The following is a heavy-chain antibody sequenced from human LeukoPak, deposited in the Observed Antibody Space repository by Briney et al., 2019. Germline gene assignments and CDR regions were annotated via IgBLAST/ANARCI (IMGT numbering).Heavy chain of an antibody. V-gene: IGHV4-34*01. Sequence: PSETLSLTCAVYGGSFSGYYWSWIRQPPGKGLEWIGEINHSGSTNYNPSLKSRVTISVDTSKNQFSLKLSSVTAADTAVYYCARGGLESGGASYWGQGTLVTVSS. CDR2: INHSGST. D-gene: IGHD2-15*01. J-gene: IGHJ4*02. CDR1: GGSFSGYY. CDR3: ARGGLESGGASY.